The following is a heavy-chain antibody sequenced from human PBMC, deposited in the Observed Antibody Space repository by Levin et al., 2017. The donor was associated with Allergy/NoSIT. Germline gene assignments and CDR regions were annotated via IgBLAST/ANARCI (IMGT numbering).Heavy chain of an antibody. CDR3: ARSRARGVAGTVDF. D-gene: IGHD6-19*01. CDR2: INHSASA. J-gene: IGHJ4*02. V-gene: IGHV4-34*01. CDR1: GGSFNDYY. Sequence: SETLSLTCVVYGGSFNDYYWTWIRQSPGKGLEWIGEINHSASAIYNPSLKSRVTMSVDTSKSQFSLRLSSVTAADTYMYYCARSRARGVAGTVDFWGQGTLVTVSS.